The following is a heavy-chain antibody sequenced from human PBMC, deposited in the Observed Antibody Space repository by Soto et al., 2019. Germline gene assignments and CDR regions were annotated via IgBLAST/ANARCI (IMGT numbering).Heavy chain of an antibody. CDR2: INSDGSST. CDR1: GFTFSSYW. V-gene: IGHV3-74*01. J-gene: IGHJ6*02. D-gene: IGHD2-2*01. CDR3: ARTRYCSSTSCHYYYGMDV. Sequence: GGSLRLSCAASGFTFSSYWMHWVRQAPGEGLVWVSRINSDGSSTSYADSVKGRFTISRDNAKNTLYLQMNSLRAEDTAVYYCARTRYCSSTSCHYYYGMDVWGQGTTVTVSS.